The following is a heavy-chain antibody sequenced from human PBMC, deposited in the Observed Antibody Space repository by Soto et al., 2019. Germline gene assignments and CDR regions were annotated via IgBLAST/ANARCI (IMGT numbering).Heavy chain of an antibody. CDR2: ISSNGMTT. CDR1: GFTFNKYA. Sequence: EVQLLESGGSLVKSGGSLRLSCVASGFTFNKYAMTWVRQAPGKGLEWVSSISSNGMTTDYADSVKGRFTISRDNSRNTLSLPMDSLRGDDAALYYCAKDKYTDSVRRVWFFDFWGRGTLVTVSS. J-gene: IGHJ2*01. CDR3: AKDKYTDSVRRVWFFDF. D-gene: IGHD3-16*01. V-gene: IGHV3-23*01.